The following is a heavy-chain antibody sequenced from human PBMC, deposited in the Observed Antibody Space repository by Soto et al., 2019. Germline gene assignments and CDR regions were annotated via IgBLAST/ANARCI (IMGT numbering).Heavy chain of an antibody. V-gene: IGHV3-48*03. CDR1: GFTFSSYE. J-gene: IGHJ6*02. CDR3: ARWGYDFWSGYMGGMDV. CDR2: ISSSGSTI. Sequence: QPGGSLRLSCAASGFTFSSYEMNWVRQAPGKGLEWVSYISSSGSTIYYADSVKGRFTISRDNAKNSLYLQMNSLRAEDTAVYYCARWGYDFWSGYMGGMDVWGQGTTVTVSS. D-gene: IGHD3-3*01.